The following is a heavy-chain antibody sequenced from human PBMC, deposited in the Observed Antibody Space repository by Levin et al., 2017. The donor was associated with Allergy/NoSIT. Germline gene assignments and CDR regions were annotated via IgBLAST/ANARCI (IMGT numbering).Heavy chain of an antibody. J-gene: IGHJ4*02. CDR2: ISYDGSNK. CDR3: AREPGGARSWPHFDH. D-gene: IGHD3-10*01. Sequence: GGSLRLSCAASGFTFSTYGVHWVRQPPGKGLEWVAGISYDGSNKYYADSVKGRFSISRDNSKNTLYLQMTSLGADDTAVFYCAREPGGARSWPHFDHWGQGALVTVSS. CDR1: GFTFSTYG. V-gene: IGHV3-33*01.